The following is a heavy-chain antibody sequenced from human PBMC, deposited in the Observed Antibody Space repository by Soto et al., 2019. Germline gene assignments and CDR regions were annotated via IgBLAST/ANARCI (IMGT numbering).Heavy chain of an antibody. V-gene: IGHV1-18*01. CDR3: ARDPHEFWTSYWFDP. D-gene: IGHD3-3*01. Sequence: GASVKVSCKTSGYTFNTYGINWARQAPGQGLELMGWISAYDGKTTYAEKFQGRVTLTTDTSMSTAYMELRSLRSDDTAIYYCARDPHEFWTSYWFDPWGQGTPVTVSS. CDR1: GYTFNTYG. CDR2: ISAYDGKT. J-gene: IGHJ5*02.